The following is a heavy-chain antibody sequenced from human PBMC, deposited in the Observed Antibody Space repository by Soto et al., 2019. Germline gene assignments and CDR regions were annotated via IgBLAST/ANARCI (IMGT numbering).Heavy chain of an antibody. D-gene: IGHD5-18*01. Sequence: QVHLVQSGTEVKEPGASVKLSCKASGFSFTNYAIHWVRQAPGQSLEWMGWIHAVNGATQYSQKFQARVTFTRDTSANTAYMDLSRLRSEDRALSFCASRVTEYSYDRLDVWGQGTTVDVSS. CDR3: ASRVTEYSYDRLDV. CDR2: IHAVNGAT. J-gene: IGHJ6*02. V-gene: IGHV1-3*01. CDR1: GFSFTNYA.